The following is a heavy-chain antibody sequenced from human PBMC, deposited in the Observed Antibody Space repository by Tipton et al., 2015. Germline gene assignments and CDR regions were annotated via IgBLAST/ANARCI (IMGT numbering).Heavy chain of an antibody. D-gene: IGHD2-8*02. V-gene: IGHV1-46*01. CDR2: VNPDGGST. CDR1: GYTLTNYY. CDR3: AREKIVLGAAYYYYGLDV. Sequence: QLVQSGAEVKKPGASVKVTCKASGYTLTNYYVHWVRQAPGQGLEWMGIVNPDGGSTSYAQNFQGRVTITSDTSTYTISMELSSLTSEDTAVYYCAREKIVLGAAYYYYGLDVWGQGTTVAVSS. J-gene: IGHJ6*02.